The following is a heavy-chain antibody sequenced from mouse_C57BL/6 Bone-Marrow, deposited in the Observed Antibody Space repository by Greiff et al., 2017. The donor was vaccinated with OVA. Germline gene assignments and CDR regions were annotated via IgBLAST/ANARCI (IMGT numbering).Heavy chain of an antibody. V-gene: IGHV5-4*01. Sequence: EVKLVESGGGLVKPGGSLKLSCAASGFTFSSYAMSWVRQTPEKRLEWVATISDGGSYTYYPGNVKGRFTISRDNAKNNLYLQMSHLKSEDTAMYYCARDVGFAYWGQGTLVTVSA. CDR1: GFTFSSYA. J-gene: IGHJ3*01. CDR3: ARDVGFAY. CDR2: ISDGGSYT.